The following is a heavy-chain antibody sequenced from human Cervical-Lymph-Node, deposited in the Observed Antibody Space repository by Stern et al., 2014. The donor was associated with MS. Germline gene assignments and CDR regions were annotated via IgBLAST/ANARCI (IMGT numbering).Heavy chain of an antibody. CDR2: IFPSGGST. Sequence: QLVQSGAEVKKPGASVKVSCKASGYTFTSYYMHWVRQAPGQGLEWMGFIFPSGGSTIYAQKFQGRVTMTRDTSTSTVYMELSSLRSEDTAIYYCARRTSGSSLDYWGQGTLVTVSS. J-gene: IGHJ4*02. CDR3: ARRTSGSSLDY. V-gene: IGHV1-46*01. D-gene: IGHD6-13*01. CDR1: GYTFTSYY.